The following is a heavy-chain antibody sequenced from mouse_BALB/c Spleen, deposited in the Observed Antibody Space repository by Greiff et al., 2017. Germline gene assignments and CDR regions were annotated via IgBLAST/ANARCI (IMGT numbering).Heavy chain of an antibody. CDR1: GYSITSDYA. CDR3: ARSHYYGYVNY. Sequence: EVQRVESGPGLVKPSQSLSLTCTVTGYSITSDYAWNWIRQFPGNKLEWMGYISYSGSTSYNPSLKSRISITRDTSKNQFFLQLNSVTTEDTATYYCARSHYYGYVNYWGQGTTLTVSS. D-gene: IGHD1-2*01. J-gene: IGHJ2*01. V-gene: IGHV3-2*02. CDR2: ISYSGST.